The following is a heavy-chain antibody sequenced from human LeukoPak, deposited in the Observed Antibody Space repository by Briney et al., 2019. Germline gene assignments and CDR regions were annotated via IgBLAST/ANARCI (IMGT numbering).Heavy chain of an antibody. D-gene: IGHD6-19*01. CDR2: IHGGGTT. CDR3: VKSYSGWTGQS. CDR1: GFSVRSNY. V-gene: IGHV3-66*01. Sequence: HPGGSLRLSCAASGFSVRSNYMSWVRQAPGKRLESVAVIHGGGTTLYADSVKGRFTISRDDSKNTLSLQMNSLRDEDTALYYCVKSYSGWTGQSWGQGTQVTVSS. J-gene: IGHJ5*02.